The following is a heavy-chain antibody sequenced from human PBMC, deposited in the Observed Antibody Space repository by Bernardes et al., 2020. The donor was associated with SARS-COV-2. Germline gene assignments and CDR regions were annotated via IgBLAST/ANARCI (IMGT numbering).Heavy chain of an antibody. V-gene: IGHV4-4*07. J-gene: IGHJ3*02. CDR1: GGSITNYY. D-gene: IGHD4-17*01. CDR3: ARGISTVASYDAFDI. Sequence: SETLSLTCTVSGGSITNYYWNWIRQPAGTGLEWIGRIYSSGSTNYNPSLKSRVTMSVDTSRNQFSLRLTSVTAADTAVYYCARGISTVASYDAFDIWGQGTMVTVSS. CDR2: IYSSGST.